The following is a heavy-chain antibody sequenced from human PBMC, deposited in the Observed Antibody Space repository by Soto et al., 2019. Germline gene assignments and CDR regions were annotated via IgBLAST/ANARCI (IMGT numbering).Heavy chain of an antibody. CDR2: IDPSDSYT. CDR1: GYSFTSYW. D-gene: IGHD4-17*01. Sequence: GESLKISCKGSGYSFTSYWISWVRQMPGKGLEWMGRIDPSDSYTNYSPSFQGHVTISADKSISTAYLQWSSLKASDTAMYYCARHVGNYGDYAAHNYYYGMDVWGQGTTVTVSS. CDR3: ARHVGNYGDYAAHNYYYGMDV. J-gene: IGHJ6*02. V-gene: IGHV5-10-1*01.